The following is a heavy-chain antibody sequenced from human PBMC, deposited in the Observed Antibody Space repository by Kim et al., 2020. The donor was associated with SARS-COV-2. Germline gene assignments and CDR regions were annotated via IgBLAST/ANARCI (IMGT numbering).Heavy chain of an antibody. V-gene: IGHV3-23*01. J-gene: IGHJ5*02. CDR2: IGAGGAT. CDR3: AKKVAGSVANSFDP. Sequence: GGSLRLSCAASGFTFSSFGMTWVRQAPGKGLEWFSFIGAGGATVYADSVRGRFTISRDNSKNTLYLQMNSLRVEDTALYYCAKKVAGSVANSFDPWGQGTLVTLSS. CDR1: GFTFSSFG. D-gene: IGHD6-19*01.